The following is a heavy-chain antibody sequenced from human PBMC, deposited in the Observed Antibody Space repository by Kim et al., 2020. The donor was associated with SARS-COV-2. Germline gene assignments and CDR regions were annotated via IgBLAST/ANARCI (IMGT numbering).Heavy chain of an antibody. J-gene: IGHJ6*03. V-gene: IGHV4-4*02. Sequence: NYNPSLESRVTISVDKSNNHFSLRLTSVTAADTAVYYCARERDYYYYMDVWGKGTTVIVSS. CDR3: ARERDYYYYMDV.